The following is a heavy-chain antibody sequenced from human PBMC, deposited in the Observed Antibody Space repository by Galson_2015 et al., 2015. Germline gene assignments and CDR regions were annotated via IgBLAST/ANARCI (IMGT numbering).Heavy chain of an antibody. V-gene: IGHV3-23*01. Sequence: SLRLSCAASGFTFSSYAMGWVRQAPGKGLEWVSAISGSGGSTYYADSVKGRFTISRDNSKNTLYLQMNSLRAEDTAVYYCAKGGDYYGDYAGWYYFDYWGQGTLVTVSS. CDR3: AKGGDYYGDYAGWYYFDY. J-gene: IGHJ4*02. D-gene: IGHD4-17*01. CDR1: GFTFSSYA. CDR2: ISGSGGST.